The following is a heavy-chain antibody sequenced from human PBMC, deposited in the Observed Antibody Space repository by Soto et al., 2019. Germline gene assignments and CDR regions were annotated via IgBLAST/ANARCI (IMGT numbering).Heavy chain of an antibody. CDR2: VSASGGSP. J-gene: IGHJ4*02. V-gene: IGHV3-23*01. CDR3: AKDRSSTSCYAFDY. Sequence: EVQLLESGGGLVQPGGSLRLSCVASGVTLNKYAMSWVRQAPGKGLEWVSAVSASGGSPYYADSVKGRFTISRDHSRNTMYLQMNSLRAEDTAVYYCAKDRSSTSCYAFDYWGQGTLVIVSS. D-gene: IGHD2-2*01. CDR1: GVTLNKYA.